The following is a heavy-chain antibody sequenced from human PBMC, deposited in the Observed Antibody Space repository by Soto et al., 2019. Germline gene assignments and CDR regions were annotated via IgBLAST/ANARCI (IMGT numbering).Heavy chain of an antibody. Sequence: QITLKESGPTLVKPTQTLTLTCTFSGFSLSTSGVGVGWTRQPPGKALEWLALIYWDDDKRYSPSLKSRLTIAKDTSKNQVVLTMTNMDPVDTATYYCAHVYGGYDTFDYWGQGTLVTVSS. CDR1: GFSLSTSGVG. J-gene: IGHJ4*02. V-gene: IGHV2-5*02. D-gene: IGHD5-12*01. CDR2: IYWDDDK. CDR3: AHVYGGYDTFDY.